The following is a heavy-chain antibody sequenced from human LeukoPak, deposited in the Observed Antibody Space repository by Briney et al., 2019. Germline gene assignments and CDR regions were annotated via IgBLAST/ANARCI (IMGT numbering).Heavy chain of an antibody. CDR2: IYYSGST. V-gene: IGHV4-39*01. J-gene: IGHJ3*02. D-gene: IGHD1-26*01. CDR1: ADSISSSSYY. CDR3: ARHPIIRVGATHGGAFDI. Sequence: KPSETLSLTCTVSADSISSSSYYWGWIRQPPGKGLEWIGSIYYSGSTYYNPSLKSRVTISADTSNNQFSLRLTSVTAADTAVYYCARHPIIRVGATHGGAFDIWGQGAMVTVSS.